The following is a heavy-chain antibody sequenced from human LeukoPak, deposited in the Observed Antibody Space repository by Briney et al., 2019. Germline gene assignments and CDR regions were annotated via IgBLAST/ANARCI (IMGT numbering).Heavy chain of an antibody. D-gene: IGHD2-15*01. J-gene: IGHJ5*02. CDR1: GYTFTSYD. V-gene: IGHV1-8*01. Sequence: ASVKVSCKASGYTFTSYDMNWVRQATGQGLEWMGWMNPNSGNTGYAQKFQGRVTMTRNTSISTAYMELSSLRSEDTAVYYCARRGRGGNWFDPWGQGTLVTVSS. CDR3: ARRGRGGNWFDP. CDR2: MNPNSGNT.